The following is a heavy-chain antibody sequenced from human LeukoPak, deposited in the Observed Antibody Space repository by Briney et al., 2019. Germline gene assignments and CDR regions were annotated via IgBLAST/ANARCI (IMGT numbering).Heavy chain of an antibody. CDR2: LSASGSST. CDR1: GFTFSSYA. CDR3: AKARYTSSWSYFDY. V-gene: IGHV3-23*01. Sequence: GGSLTLSCAASGFTFSSYAMSWVRQAPGKGLESVSALSASGSSTYYADSVKGRFPISRENSKNTLYLQMNTLRTEDTAVYSCAKARYTSSWSYFDYWGQGTLVTVSS. J-gene: IGHJ4*02. D-gene: IGHD6-13*01.